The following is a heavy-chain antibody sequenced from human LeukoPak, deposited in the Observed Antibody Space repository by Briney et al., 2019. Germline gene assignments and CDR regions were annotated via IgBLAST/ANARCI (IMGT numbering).Heavy chain of an antibody. J-gene: IGHJ3*01. V-gene: IGHV3-23*01. CDR2: FSATGGSA. D-gene: IGHD6-13*01. CDR3: AKARIASAGTGAFDV. Sequence: GRSLRLSCAASGFTASIYGMTWVRHAPEKGLEWVSAFSATGGSAQYAESVKGRFTISRDNSKNRLYLQMNSLRDEDTAVYYCAKARIASAGTGAFDVWGQGTMVTVSS. CDR1: GFTASIYG.